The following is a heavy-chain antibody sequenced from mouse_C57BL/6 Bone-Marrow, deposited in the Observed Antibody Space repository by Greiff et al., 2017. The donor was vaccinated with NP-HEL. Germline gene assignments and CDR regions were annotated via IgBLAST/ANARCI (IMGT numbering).Heavy chain of an antibody. J-gene: IGHJ4*01. CDR1: GYTFTSYW. CDR3: ASQGRYYYGSSYDYAMDY. D-gene: IGHD1-1*01. Sequence: QVQLQQSGAELVKPGASVKLSCKASGYTFTSYWMQWVKQRPGQGLEWIGEIDPSDSYTNYNQKFKGKATLTVDTSSSTAYMQLSSLTSEDSAVYYCASQGRYYYGSSYDYAMDYWGQGTSVTVSS. V-gene: IGHV1-50*01. CDR2: IDPSDSYT.